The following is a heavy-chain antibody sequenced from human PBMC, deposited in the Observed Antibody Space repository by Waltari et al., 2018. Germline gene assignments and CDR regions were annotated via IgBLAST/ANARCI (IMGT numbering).Heavy chain of an antibody. D-gene: IGHD1-26*01. J-gene: IGHJ4*01. CDR2: IKSKTEGGTT. V-gene: IGHV3-15*01. CDR3: TTNIVGANYFDY. Sequence: EVQLVESGGGLVKPGGSLRLSCAASGFTFSNAWMSWVRQAPGNGLEWVGRIKSKTEGGTTDYPAPVKGRFTSSRDASKNTLYLQMNSLTTEDTAVYYCTTNIVGANYFDYWGHGTLVTVSS. CDR1: GFTFSNAW.